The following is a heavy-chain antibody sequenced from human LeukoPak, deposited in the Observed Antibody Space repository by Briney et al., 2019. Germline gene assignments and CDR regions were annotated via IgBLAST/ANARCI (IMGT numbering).Heavy chain of an antibody. V-gene: IGHV1-18*01. CDR3: ARDLDYGGNLQN. D-gene: IGHD4-23*01. Sequence: AASVTVSCKASGYTFTSYGLSWVRQAPGQGLEWMGWISVDNGNTNYTQKLQGRVTMTTDTSTSTAYMELRSLRSDDTAVYYCARDLDYGGNLQNWGQGTLVTVSS. CDR1: GYTFTSYG. CDR2: ISVDNGNT. J-gene: IGHJ1*01.